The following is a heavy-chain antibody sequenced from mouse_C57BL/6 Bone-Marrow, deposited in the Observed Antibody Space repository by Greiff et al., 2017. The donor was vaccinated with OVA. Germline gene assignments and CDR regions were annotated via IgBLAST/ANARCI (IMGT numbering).Heavy chain of an antibody. CDR1: GYTFTSYW. Sequence: QVQLKQPGAELVKPGASVKLSCKASGYTFTSYWMQWVKQRPGQGLEWIGEIDPSDSYTNYNQKFKGKATLTVDTSSSTAYMQLSSLTSEDSAVYYCATYGNYDWFAYWGQGTLVTVSA. J-gene: IGHJ3*01. V-gene: IGHV1-50*01. CDR2: IDPSDSYT. CDR3: ATYGNYDWFAY. D-gene: IGHD2-1*01.